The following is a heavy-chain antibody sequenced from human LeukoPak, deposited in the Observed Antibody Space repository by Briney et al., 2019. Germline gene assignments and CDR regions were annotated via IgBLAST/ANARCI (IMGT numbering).Heavy chain of an antibody. D-gene: IGHD2-2*01. J-gene: IGHJ4*02. CDR1: GGSISSSSYY. CDR3: ASERYCSSTSCYDY. V-gene: IGHV4-39*07. CDR2: INHSGST. Sequence: SETLSLTCTVSGGSISSSSYYWGWIRQPPGKGLEWIGEINHSGSTNYNPSLKSRVTISVDTSKNQFSLKLSSVTAADTAVYYCASERYCSSTSCYDYWGQGTLVTVSS.